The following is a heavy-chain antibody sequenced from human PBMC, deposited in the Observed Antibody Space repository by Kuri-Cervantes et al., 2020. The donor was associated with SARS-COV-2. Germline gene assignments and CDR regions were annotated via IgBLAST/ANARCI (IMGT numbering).Heavy chain of an antibody. CDR1: GGSFSGYY. J-gene: IGHJ4*02. CDR3: ARGRLFVGN. Sequence: SETLSLTCAVYGGSFSGYYWSWIRQPPGKGLEWIGEINHSGSTNYNPSLKSRVTISVDTSKNQFSLKLSSVTAADTAVYYCARGRLFVGNWGQGTLVTVSS. D-gene: IGHD2-15*01. V-gene: IGHV4-34*01. CDR2: INHSGST.